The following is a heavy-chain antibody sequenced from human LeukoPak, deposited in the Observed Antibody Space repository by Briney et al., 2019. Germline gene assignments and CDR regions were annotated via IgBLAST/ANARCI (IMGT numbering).Heavy chain of an antibody. CDR2: THHRGST. CDR3: ARGPAYDSRGYYWDI. D-gene: IGHD3-22*01. V-gene: IGHV4-30-4*01. Sequence: PSETLSLTCTVSGGSISSGDYYWSWFRQPPGKGLEWIGYTHHRGSTYYNPPLKTRATISVDMSKNQFSLNLISVTAADTAVYYCARGPAYDSRGYYWDIWGQGTLVTVSS. J-gene: IGHJ4*02. CDR1: GGSISSGDYY.